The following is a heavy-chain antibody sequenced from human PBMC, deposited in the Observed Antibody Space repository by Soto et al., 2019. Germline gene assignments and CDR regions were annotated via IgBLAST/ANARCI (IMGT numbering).Heavy chain of an antibody. CDR2: IIPIFNTA. Sequence: QVQLVQSGAEVKKPGSSVKVSCKASGGTFSTYGISWVRQAPGQGLEWMGGIIPIFNTANYAQKFEGRVTITADESTSTAYMDLSSLRSEDTAVYYCARGYCSGGSCYTGRDWFDPWGQGTLVTVSS. D-gene: IGHD2-15*01. CDR3: ARGYCSGGSCYTGRDWFDP. CDR1: GGTFSTYG. J-gene: IGHJ5*02. V-gene: IGHV1-69*01.